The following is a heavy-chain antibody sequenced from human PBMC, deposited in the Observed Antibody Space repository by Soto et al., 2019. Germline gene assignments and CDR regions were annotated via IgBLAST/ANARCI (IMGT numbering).Heavy chain of an antibody. CDR3: ASLSIAARPYYYGMDV. Sequence: GESLKISCKGSGYSFTSYWIGWVRQMPGKGLEWMGIIYPGDSDTRYSPSFQGQVTISADKSISTAYLKWSSLKASDTAMYYCASLSIAARPYYYGMDVWGQGTTVTVSS. V-gene: IGHV5-51*01. CDR2: IYPGDSDT. CDR1: GYSFTSYW. J-gene: IGHJ6*02. D-gene: IGHD6-6*01.